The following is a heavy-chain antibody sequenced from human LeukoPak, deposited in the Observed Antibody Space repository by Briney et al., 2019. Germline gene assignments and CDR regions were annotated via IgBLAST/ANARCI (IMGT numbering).Heavy chain of an antibody. CDR3: ARGTYRSLYSSGWSRGGTDY. V-gene: IGHV1-46*01. J-gene: IGHJ4*02. Sequence: ASVKVSCKASGYTFTSYYMHWVRQAPGQGLEWMGIINPSGGSTSYAQKFQGRVTMTRDTSPSTVYMELSSLRSEDTAVYYCARGTYRSLYSSGWSRGGTDYWGQGTLVTVSS. CDR1: GYTFTSYY. D-gene: IGHD6-19*01. CDR2: INPSGGST.